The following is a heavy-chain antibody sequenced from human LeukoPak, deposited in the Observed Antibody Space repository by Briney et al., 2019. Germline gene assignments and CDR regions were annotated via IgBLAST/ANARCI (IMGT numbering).Heavy chain of an antibody. D-gene: IGHD1-26*01. CDR3: AKDTGIVGATDY. J-gene: IGHJ4*02. V-gene: IGHV3-30*18. Sequence: PGGSLRLSCAASGFTFSSYGMHWVRQAPDKGLEWVAVISYDGSNTYYADSVKGRFTISRDNSRNTLYLQMNSLRVEDTAVYYCAKDTGIVGATDYWGQGTLVTVSS. CDR2: ISYDGSNT. CDR1: GFTFSSYG.